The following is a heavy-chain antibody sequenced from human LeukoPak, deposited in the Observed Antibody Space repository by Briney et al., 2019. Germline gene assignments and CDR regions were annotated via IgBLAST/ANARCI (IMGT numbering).Heavy chain of an antibody. D-gene: IGHD3-3*01. J-gene: IGHJ6*02. V-gene: IGHV3-30*18. CDR3: AKDLDDFGYDGMDV. CDR2: ISYDGSNK. CDR1: GFTFSSYG. Sequence: GRSLRLSCAASGFTFSSYGMHWVRQAPGNGLGWVAVISYDGSNKYYADSVKGRFTISRDNSKNTLYLQMNSLRAEDTAVYYCAKDLDDFGYDGMDVWGQGTTVTVSS.